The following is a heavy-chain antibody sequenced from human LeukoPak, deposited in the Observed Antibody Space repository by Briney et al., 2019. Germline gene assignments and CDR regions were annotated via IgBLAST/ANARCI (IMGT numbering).Heavy chain of an antibody. J-gene: IGHJ4*02. D-gene: IGHD6-6*01. V-gene: IGHV3-7*01. CDR2: INEDGTET. CDR1: GFTFTDYW. CDR3: VRDRQPVVLRY. Sequence: GGSLRLSCATSGFTFTDYWMTWVRQAPGKGLEWGANINEDGTETYYADSLKGRFTISRDNTKNSLHLQLHSVRDEDTAFFYCVRDRQPVVLRYWGQGTLVSVSS.